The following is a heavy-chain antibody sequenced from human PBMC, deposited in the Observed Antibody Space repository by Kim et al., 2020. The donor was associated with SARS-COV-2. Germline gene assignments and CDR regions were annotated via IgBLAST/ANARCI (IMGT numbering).Heavy chain of an antibody. CDR2: IYYTGNT. CDR3: SSLAAGYGLDV. D-gene: IGHD6-13*01. J-gene: IGHJ6*02. CDR1: GDSIRYYY. Sequence: SETLSLTCAVSGDSIRYYYWSWIRQPPGKGLEWIGYIYYTGNTNYNPSLKSRVTISVDTSKNQFPLKLNSVTAADTAVYYCSSLAAGYGLDVWGQGTTVT. V-gene: IGHV4-59*01.